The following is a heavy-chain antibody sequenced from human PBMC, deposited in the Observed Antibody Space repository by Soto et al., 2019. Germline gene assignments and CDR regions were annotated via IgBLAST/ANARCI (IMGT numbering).Heavy chain of an antibody. J-gene: IGHJ5*02. D-gene: IGHD6-6*01. V-gene: IGHV1-2*02. CDR3: XKDLTRQLAYWLDP. Sequence: QVQLVQSGAAVKKPGASVKVSCKASGFSFTGYYIHWLRQAPGQGLEWMGWINAHSGGTEYAQKFQGRVTLTRDTSIATAYLTLTSLTSDDTALXXXXKDLTRQLAYWLDPWGQGTQVTVSS. CDR1: GFSFTGYY. CDR2: INAHSGGT.